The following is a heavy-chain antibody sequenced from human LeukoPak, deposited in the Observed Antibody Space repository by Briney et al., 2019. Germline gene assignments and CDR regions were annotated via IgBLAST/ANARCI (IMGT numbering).Heavy chain of an antibody. Sequence: GESLKISCKGSGYSFTSYWICWVRQMPGKGLEWMGIIYPGDSDTRYSPSFQGQVTISADKSISTAYLQWSSLTASDTAMYYCARSATTVPTFVDNWFDPWGQGTLVTVSS. CDR3: ARSATTVPTFVDNWFDP. J-gene: IGHJ5*02. D-gene: IGHD4-17*01. CDR2: IYPGDSDT. CDR1: GYSFTSYW. V-gene: IGHV5-51*01.